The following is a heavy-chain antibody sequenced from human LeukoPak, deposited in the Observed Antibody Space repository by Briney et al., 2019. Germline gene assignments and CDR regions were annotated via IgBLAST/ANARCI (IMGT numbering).Heavy chain of an antibody. D-gene: IGHD2/OR15-2a*01. CDR3: ARGGYAIVRDWFDP. V-gene: IGHV1-2*02. J-gene: IGHJ5*02. CDR2: INPNSGDT. CDR1: GYTLTGYY. Sequence: ASVKVSCKASGYTLTGYYMHWVRQAPGQGLEWMGCINPNSGDTKYAQKFQGRVTMTRDTSMNTAYMELSRLRSDDTALYYCARGGYAIVRDWFDPWGQGTLVTVSS.